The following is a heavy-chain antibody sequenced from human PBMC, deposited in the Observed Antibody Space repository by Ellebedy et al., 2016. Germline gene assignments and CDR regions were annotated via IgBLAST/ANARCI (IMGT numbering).Heavy chain of an antibody. V-gene: IGHV5-51*01. D-gene: IGHD6-6*01. CDR3: ARQAIAASALIDY. CDR2: IYPGDSDT. CDR1: GYSFTSYW. Sequence: GESLKISXKGSGYSFTSYWIGWVRQMPGKGLEWMGIIYPGDSDTRYSPSFQGQVTISADKSISTAYLQWSSLKASDTAMYYCARQAIAASALIDYWGQGTLVTVSS. J-gene: IGHJ4*02.